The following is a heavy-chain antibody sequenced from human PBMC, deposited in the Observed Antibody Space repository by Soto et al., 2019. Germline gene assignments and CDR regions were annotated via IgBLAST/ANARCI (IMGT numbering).Heavy chain of an antibody. J-gene: IGHJ4*02. V-gene: IGHV3-30-3*01. Sequence: QVQLVESGGGVVQPGRSLRLSCAASGFTFSSYAMHWVRQAPGKGLEWVAVISYDGSKKYYADSVKGRFTISRDNSKNTLYLQMHSLRAEDTAVYYCARERTFTMVRGFDYWGQGTLVTVSS. CDR3: ARERTFTMVRGFDY. CDR1: GFTFSSYA. D-gene: IGHD3-10*01. CDR2: ISYDGSKK.